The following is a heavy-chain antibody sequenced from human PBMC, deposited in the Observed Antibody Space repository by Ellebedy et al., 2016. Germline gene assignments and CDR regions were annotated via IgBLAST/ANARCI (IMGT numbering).Heavy chain of an antibody. CDR2: ISNNGHST. J-gene: IGHJ4*02. D-gene: IGHD2-8*01. CDR1: GFIFTNYA. Sequence: GGSLRLSCAASGFIFTNYAMSWVRQAPGKRLEYISGISNNGHSTYYADSVTGRFTISRDNSRRTLYLQMTSLTPEDTAIYYCSMAFDFWGQGTPVTVS. CDR3: SMAFDF. V-gene: IGHV3-64D*06.